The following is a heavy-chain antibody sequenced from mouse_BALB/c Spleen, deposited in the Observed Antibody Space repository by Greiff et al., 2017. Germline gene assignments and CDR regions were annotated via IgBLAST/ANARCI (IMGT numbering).Heavy chain of an antibody. CDR2: IWAGGST. CDR3: ARESLYYGSSLDY. D-gene: IGHD1-1*01. Sequence: VKVVESGPGLVAPSQSLSITCTVSGFSLTSYGVHWVRQPPGKGLEWLGVIWAGGSTNYNSALMSRLSISKDNSKSQVFLKMNSLQTDDTAMYYCARESLYYGSSLDYWGQGTTLTVSS. V-gene: IGHV2-9*02. CDR1: GFSLTSYG. J-gene: IGHJ2*01.